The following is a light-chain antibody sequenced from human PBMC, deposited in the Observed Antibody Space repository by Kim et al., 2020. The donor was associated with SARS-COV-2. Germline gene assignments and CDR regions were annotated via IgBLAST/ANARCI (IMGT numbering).Light chain of an antibody. CDR3: QQCYSSPQT. CDR1: QSVLYDSDNKNY. CDR2: WAS. J-gene: IGKJ1*01. Sequence: DIVMTQSPDSLAVSLGERATINCKSSQSVLYDSDNKNYLAWYQQKPGQPPKLLIYWASTRESGVPDRFSGSGSGTDFTLTISSLQAEDVAVYYCQQCYSSPQTFGQGTKVDIK. V-gene: IGKV4-1*01.